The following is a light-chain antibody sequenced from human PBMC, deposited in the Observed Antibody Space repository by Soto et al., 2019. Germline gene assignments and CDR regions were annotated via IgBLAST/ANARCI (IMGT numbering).Light chain of an antibody. Sequence: DIQITQSPSILSASVGDRVTITCRASQSISSWLAWYQQKPGKAPKLLIYKASSLESGVPSRFSGSGSGTEFTLTISSLQPDDFATYYCQQYNSYWTFGQGTKVEIK. CDR2: KAS. J-gene: IGKJ1*01. CDR3: QQYNSYWT. CDR1: QSISSW. V-gene: IGKV1-5*03.